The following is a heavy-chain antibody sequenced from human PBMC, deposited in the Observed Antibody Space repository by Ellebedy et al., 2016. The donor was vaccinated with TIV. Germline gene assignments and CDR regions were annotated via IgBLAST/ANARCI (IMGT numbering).Heavy chain of an antibody. D-gene: IGHD3-9*01. CDR2: IKSKTDGGTT. CDR1: GFTFSNAW. V-gene: IGHV3-15*01. CDR3: TTRGIFDWLFPLDY. J-gene: IGHJ4*02. Sequence: GESLKISCAASGFTFSNAWMSWVRQAPGKGLEWVGRIKSKTDGGTTDYAAPVKGRFTISRDDSKNTLYLQMNSLKTEDTAVYYCTTRGIFDWLFPLDYWGQGTLVTVSS.